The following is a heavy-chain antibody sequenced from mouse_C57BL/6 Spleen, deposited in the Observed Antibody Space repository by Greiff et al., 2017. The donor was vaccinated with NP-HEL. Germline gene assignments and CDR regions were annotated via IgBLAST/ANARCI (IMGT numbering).Heavy chain of an antibody. CDR1: CSTFPRYW. V-gene: IGHV1-55*01. CDR3: AREGTTVVAPYAMDY. Sequence: QVHVKQPGAELLKPGASVEMSCKASCSTFPRYWRTWVEQRPGQGREWIGDIYPGSGSTNNNEKFKSKATLTVDTSSSTAYMQLSSLTSEDSAVYYCAREGTTVVAPYAMDYWGQGTSVTVSS. D-gene: IGHD1-1*01. CDR2: IYPGSGST. J-gene: IGHJ4*01.